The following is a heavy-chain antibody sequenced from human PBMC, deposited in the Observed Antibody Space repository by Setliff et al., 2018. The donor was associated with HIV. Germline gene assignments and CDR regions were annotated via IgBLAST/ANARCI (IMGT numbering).Heavy chain of an antibody. CDR3: ARHRVDISLLVVPAPGAFEG. CDR1: GYSFTNSW. Sequence: GESLKISCRGSGYSFTNSWIGGVRQMPGKGLAWMGIIHPSDSDTSYSPSFQGHVTISVDKSSSPAYLQWSRLKASDTAMYYCARHRVDISLLVVPAPGAFEGWGQGTMVTVSS. J-gene: IGHJ3*01. CDR2: IHPSDSDT. D-gene: IGHD2-15*01. V-gene: IGHV5-51*01.